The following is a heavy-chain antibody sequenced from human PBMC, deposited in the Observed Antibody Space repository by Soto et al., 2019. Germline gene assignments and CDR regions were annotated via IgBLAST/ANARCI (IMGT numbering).Heavy chain of an antibody. CDR2: IYYSGST. J-gene: IGHJ5*02. D-gene: IGHD2-15*01. V-gene: IGHV4-59*01. CDR1: GGSISSYY. CDR3: ARDVIVDGYSWGNWIDL. Sequence: PSETLSLTCTVSGGSISSYYWSWIRQPPGKGLEWIGYIYYSGSTNYNPSLKSRVTISVDTSKNHFSLKLSSVTAADTAVYYCARDVIVDGYSWGNWIDLWGQGTLVNVFS.